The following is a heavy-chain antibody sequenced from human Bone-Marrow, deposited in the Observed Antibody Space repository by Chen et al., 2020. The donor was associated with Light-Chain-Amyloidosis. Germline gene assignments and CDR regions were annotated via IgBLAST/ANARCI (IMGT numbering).Heavy chain of an antibody. J-gene: IGHJ6*02. V-gene: IGHV1-2*02. CDR2: INPDSGAT. CDR3: ATVYQNDDFWGGSTSLYGMDV. D-gene: IGHD3-3*01. CDR1: GYTFTGYY. Sequence: QVQLVQSGAEVKKPGASVKVSYKASGYTFTGYYIHWVRQAPGQGLEWMGLINPDSGATNYAQKFQGRVSLTRDTSVNTGYMELSRLRFDDTSVYYCATVYQNDDFWGGSTSLYGMDVWGQGTTVTVSS.